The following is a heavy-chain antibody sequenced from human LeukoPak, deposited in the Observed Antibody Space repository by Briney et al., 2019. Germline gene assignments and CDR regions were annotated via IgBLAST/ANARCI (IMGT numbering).Heavy chain of an antibody. CDR1: GYSFNDYS. J-gene: IGHJ4*02. CDR3: ARGGAGSGYLYYFDY. CDR2: INSNSGGT. Sequence: ASVKVSCKASGYSFNDYSMHWVRQAPGQGLEWMGRINSNSGGTSYVQNFQGRVTMTRDTSLNTAYMELSGLTCDDKAVYYCARGGAGSGYLYYFDYWGQGTLVSVSS. D-gene: IGHD3-10*01. V-gene: IGHV1-2*06.